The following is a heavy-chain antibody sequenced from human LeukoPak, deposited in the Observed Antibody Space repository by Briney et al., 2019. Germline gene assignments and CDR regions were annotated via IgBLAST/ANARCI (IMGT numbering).Heavy chain of an antibody. J-gene: IGHJ4*02. V-gene: IGHV4-59*13. D-gene: IGHD6-13*01. Sequence: SETLSLTCTVSGGSISSYYWSWVRQPPGKGLEWIGYIYYSGSTNYNPSLKSRVTISVDTSKNQFSLKLSSVTAADTAVYYCARVAAHVDYWGQGTLVTVSS. CDR3: ARVAAHVDY. CDR2: IYYSGST. CDR1: GGSISSYY.